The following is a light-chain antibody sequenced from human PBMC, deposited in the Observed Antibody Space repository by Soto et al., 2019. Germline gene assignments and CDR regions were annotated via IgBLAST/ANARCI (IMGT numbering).Light chain of an antibody. Sequence: EILLTQSPATLSLSPGERATLSCRASQGISRYLAWYQQKPGQAPRLLIYDASNRATGIPARFSGSGSGTDFTLTISSLEPEDFAVYYCQQRSNWPITFGQGTRLEIK. CDR3: QQRSNWPIT. J-gene: IGKJ5*01. V-gene: IGKV3-11*01. CDR2: DAS. CDR1: QGISRY.